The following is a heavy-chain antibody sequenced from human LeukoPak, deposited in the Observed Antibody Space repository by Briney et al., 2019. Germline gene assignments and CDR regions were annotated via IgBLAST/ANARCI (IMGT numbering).Heavy chain of an antibody. V-gene: IGHV4-34*01. Sequence: KPSETLSLTCAVYGGSFSGYYWGWVRRPPGKGLEWVGEINHSGSTYYNPSLKSRVTISVDTSKTQFSLKLSSVTAADTAVYYCARHSYDYVWGSYRYSGTSGYFDYWGQGTLVTVSS. CDR2: INHSGST. CDR3: ARHSYDYVWGSYRYSGTSGYFDY. CDR1: GGSFSGYY. D-gene: IGHD3-16*02. J-gene: IGHJ4*02.